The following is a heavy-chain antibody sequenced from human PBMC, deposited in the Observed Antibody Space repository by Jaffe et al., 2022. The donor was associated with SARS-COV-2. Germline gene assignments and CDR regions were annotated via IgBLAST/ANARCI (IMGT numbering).Heavy chain of an antibody. D-gene: IGHD1-26*01. Sequence: QVQLQESGPGLVKPSQTLSLTCTVSGGSISSGSYYWSWIRQPAGKGLEWIGRIYTSGSTNYNPSLKSRVTISVDTSKNQFSLKLSSVTAADTAVYYCARHKYWEELLIHDAFDIWGQGTMVTVSS. CDR1: GGSISSGSYY. J-gene: IGHJ3*02. CDR3: ARHKYWEELLIHDAFDI. V-gene: IGHV4-61*02. CDR2: IYTSGST.